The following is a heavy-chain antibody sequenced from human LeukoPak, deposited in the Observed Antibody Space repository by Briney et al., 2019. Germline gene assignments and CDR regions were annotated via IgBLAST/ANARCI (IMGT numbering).Heavy chain of an antibody. CDR3: ASRKLGNDY. CDR1: GGSISDYY. CDR2: IYYTGST. Sequence: SETLSLTCTISGGSISDYYWSWIRQSPGKGLEWIGYIYYTGSTTYNPSLKSRVTISADTSKNQFSLKLSSVTAADTAVYYCASRKLGNDYWGQGTLVTVSS. V-gene: IGHV4-59*01. J-gene: IGHJ4*02. D-gene: IGHD7-27*01.